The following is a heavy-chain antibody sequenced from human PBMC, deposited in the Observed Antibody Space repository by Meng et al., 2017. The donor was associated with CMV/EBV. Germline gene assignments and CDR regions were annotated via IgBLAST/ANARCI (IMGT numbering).Heavy chain of an antibody. CDR2: ISGSDDRI. Sequence: SEFYCSHYAMSWVRQVPGKGRERVSAISGSDDRIYYTDSVKGRFTISRDNSKNTVYLQMNSLRAEDSALYYCAKDQGSGWPGFDYWGQGTLVTVSS. V-gene: IGHV3-23*01. CDR3: AKDQGSGWPGFDY. D-gene: IGHD6-19*01. CDR1: EFYCSHYA. J-gene: IGHJ4*02.